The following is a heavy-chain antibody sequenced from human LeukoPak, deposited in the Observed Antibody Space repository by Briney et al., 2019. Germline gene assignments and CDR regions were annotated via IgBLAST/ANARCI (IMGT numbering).Heavy chain of an antibody. V-gene: IGHV4-30-4*02. D-gene: IGHD3-10*01. CDR1: GGSISSGDYY. CDR3: AGDGSGSYMDY. CDR2: IYYSGST. Sequence: SSETLSLTCTVSGGSISSGDYYWSWIRQPPGKGLEWIGYIYYSGSTYYNPSLKSRVTISVDTSKNQFSLKLSSVTAADTAVYYCAGDGSGSYMDYWGQGTLVTVSS. J-gene: IGHJ4*02.